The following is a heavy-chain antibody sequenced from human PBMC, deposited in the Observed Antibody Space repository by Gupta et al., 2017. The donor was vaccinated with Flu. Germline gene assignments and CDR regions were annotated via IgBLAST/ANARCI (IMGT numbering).Heavy chain of an antibody. J-gene: IGHJ3*01. CDR2: ISATGDTV. D-gene: IGHD2-21*02. CDR1: GFTFQIYS. CDR3: AREHCGGDCYDAFDF. Sequence: EVQLVESGGGLVQPGGSVKLSCVASGFTFQIYSMTWVRQAPGKGLEWVSYISATGDTVHYADSVKGRFTIARDNAKKSLYLQLHSLRDEDTAVYFCAREHCGGDCYDAFDFWGRGTTVTVPS. V-gene: IGHV3-48*02.